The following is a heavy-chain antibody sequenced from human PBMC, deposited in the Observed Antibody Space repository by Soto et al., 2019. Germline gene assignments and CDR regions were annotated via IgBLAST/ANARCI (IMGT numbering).Heavy chain of an antibody. V-gene: IGHV4-34*01. CDR2: INHSGST. CDR3: ARGELSYYDSSGYLDY. J-gene: IGHJ4*02. CDR1: GGSFSGYY. D-gene: IGHD3-22*01. Sequence: SETLSLTCAVYGGSFSGYYWSWIRQPPGKGLEWIGEINHSGSTNYNPSLKSRVTISVDTSKNQFSLKLSSVTAADTAVYYCARGELSYYDSSGYLDYWGQGTLVT.